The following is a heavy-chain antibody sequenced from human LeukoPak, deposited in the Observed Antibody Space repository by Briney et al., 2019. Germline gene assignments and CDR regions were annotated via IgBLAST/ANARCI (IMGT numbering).Heavy chain of an antibody. V-gene: IGHV3-48*01. CDR3: AKDHDYVWGSYHDHYYFDY. CDR1: GFNLNYYG. Sequence: PGGSLRLSCAASGFNLNYYGMNWVRQAPGKGLEWVSYISSNSRTINYADSVKGRFTISRDNAKNSLYLQMNSLRAEDTAVYYCAKDHDYVWGSYHDHYYFDYWGQGTLVTVSS. D-gene: IGHD3-16*02. J-gene: IGHJ4*02. CDR2: ISSNSRTI.